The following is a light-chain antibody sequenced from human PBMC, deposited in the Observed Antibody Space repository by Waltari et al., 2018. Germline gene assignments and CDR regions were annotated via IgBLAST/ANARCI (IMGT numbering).Light chain of an antibody. CDR3: QHYVRLPAT. CDR2: GAS. V-gene: IGKV3-20*01. CDR1: QSVSRT. Sequence: EIVLTQSPATLSLPPGERATLSCRASQSVSRTLAWYQQKPGQAPRLLIFGASNRATGIPDRFSGSGSGTDFSLIITRLEPEDSAMYYCQHYVRLPATFGQGTKVEIK. J-gene: IGKJ1*01.